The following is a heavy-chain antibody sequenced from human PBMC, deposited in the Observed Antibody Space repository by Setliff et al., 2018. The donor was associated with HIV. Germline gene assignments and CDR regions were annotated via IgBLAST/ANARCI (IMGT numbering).Heavy chain of an antibody. Sequence: PSETLSLTCTVSGGSINSYFWSWIRQPPGKALEWIGYIYNSGSTNYNPSLRSRGTISVDTSKNQFSLKLRSVTAADTAVYYCARGAPYCNHGICHLFDYWGQGNLVTVPQ. CDR1: GGSINSYF. V-gene: IGHV4-59*08. J-gene: IGHJ4*02. CDR3: ARGAPYCNHGICHLFDY. D-gene: IGHD2-8*01. CDR2: IYNSGST.